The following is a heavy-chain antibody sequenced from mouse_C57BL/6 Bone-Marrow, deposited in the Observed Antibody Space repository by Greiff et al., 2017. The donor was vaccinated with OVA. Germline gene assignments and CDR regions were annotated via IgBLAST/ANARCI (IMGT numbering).Heavy chain of an antibody. V-gene: IGHV1-59*01. Sequence: QVHVKQPGAELVRPGTSVKLSCKASGYTFTSYWMHWVKQRPGQGLEWIGVIDPSDSYTNYNQKFKGKATLTVDTSSSTAYMQLSSLTSEDSAVYYCARWAGDGYYGWYFDVWGTGTTVTVSS. CDR1: GYTFTSYW. J-gene: IGHJ1*03. CDR3: ARWAGDGYYGWYFDV. D-gene: IGHD2-3*01. CDR2: IDPSDSYT.